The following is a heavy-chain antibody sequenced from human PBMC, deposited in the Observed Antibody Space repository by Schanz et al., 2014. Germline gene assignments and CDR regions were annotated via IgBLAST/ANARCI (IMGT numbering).Heavy chain of an antibody. CDR2: VTWDGGYT. CDR1: GFTFDDYT. D-gene: IGHD5-12*01. Sequence: EVQLVESGGGMVQPGGSLRLSCAGSGFTFDDYTMHWVRQPPGKGLEWLSLVTWDGGYTYYADSVKGRFTISRDNSKNSLYLQMDSLRSEDTALYYCAKNRAGGYESFLDSWGQGTLVTVSS. CDR3: AKNRAGGYESFLDS. V-gene: IGHV3-43*01. J-gene: IGHJ4*02.